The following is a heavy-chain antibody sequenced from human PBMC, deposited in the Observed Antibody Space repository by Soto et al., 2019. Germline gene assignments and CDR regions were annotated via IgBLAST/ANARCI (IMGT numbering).Heavy chain of an antibody. CDR2: VYPGDSET. CDR3: ARHMNTAAAGTDFDN. Sequence: EVQLVQSGAEVKKPGESLKISCKGSGYSFTTYWIGWVRQMPGKGLEWMGIVYPGDSETRYSPSFQGQVTISADKSISTAYLQWSSLKASDTAMYYCARHMNTAAAGTDFDNWGQGTLVTVSS. CDR1: GYSFTTYW. D-gene: IGHD6-13*01. J-gene: IGHJ4*02. V-gene: IGHV5-51*01.